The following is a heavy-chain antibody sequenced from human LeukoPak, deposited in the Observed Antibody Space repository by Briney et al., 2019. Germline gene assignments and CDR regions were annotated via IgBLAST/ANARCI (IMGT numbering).Heavy chain of an antibody. CDR3: ARDNDYGDYPDAFDI. J-gene: IGHJ3*02. D-gene: IGHD4-17*01. V-gene: IGHV3-30-3*01. CDR1: GFTFSSYA. Sequence: PGRSLRLSCAASGFTFSSYAMHWVCQAPGKGLEWVAVISYDGSNKYYADSVKGRFTISRDNSKNTLYLQMNSLRAEDTAVYYCARDNDYGDYPDAFDIWGQGTMVTVSS. CDR2: ISYDGSNK.